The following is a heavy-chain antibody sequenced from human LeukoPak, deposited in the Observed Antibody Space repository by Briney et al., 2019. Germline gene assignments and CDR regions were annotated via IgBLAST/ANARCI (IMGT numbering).Heavy chain of an antibody. CDR3: AGTYYYGSGSDAFDI. V-gene: IGHV4-34*01. CDR2: INHSGST. J-gene: IGHJ3*02. CDR1: VGSFSGYY. Sequence: SETLSLTRAVYVGSFSGYYWSWIRPPPGKGLEWSGEINHSGSTNYNPSLKSRVTISVDTSKNQFSLKLSSVTAADTAVYYCAGTYYYGSGSDAFDIWGQGTMVTVSS. D-gene: IGHD3-10*01.